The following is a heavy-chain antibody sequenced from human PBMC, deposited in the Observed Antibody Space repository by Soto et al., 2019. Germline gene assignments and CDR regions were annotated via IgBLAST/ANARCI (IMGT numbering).Heavy chain of an antibody. J-gene: IGHJ6*02. CDR2: IWYDGSNK. D-gene: IGHD3-3*01. CDR1: GFTFSSYG. Sequence: GGSLRLSCAASGFTFSSYGMHWVRQAPGKGLEWVAVIWYDGSNKYYADSVKGRFTISRDNSKNTLYLQMNSLRAEDTAVYYCARETPYDFWSGYYIPYYYYYYGMDVWGQGTTVTVSS. V-gene: IGHV3-33*01. CDR3: ARETPYDFWSGYYIPYYYYYYGMDV.